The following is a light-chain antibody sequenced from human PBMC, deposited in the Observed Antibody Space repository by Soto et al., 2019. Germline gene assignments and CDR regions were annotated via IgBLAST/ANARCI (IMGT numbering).Light chain of an antibody. J-gene: IGKJ1*01. CDR3: QHYNSYSEA. CDR1: QTISSW. Sequence: FPSTLSGSVGDRVTITCRASQTISSWLAWYQQKPGKAPKLLIYKASTLKSGVPSRFSGSGSGTEFTLTISSLQPDDFATYYCQHYNSYSEAFGQGTKVDIK. CDR2: KAS. V-gene: IGKV1-5*03.